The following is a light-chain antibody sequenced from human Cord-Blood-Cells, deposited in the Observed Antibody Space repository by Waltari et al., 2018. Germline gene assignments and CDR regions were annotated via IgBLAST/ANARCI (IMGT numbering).Light chain of an antibody. Sequence: DSRMTQSPSSLSASVEARVTITCQASQDISNYLNWYQQKPGKAPKLRIYDASNLETGVPSRFSGSGSGTDFTFTISSLQPEDIATYYCQQYDNLPLTFGGGTKVEIK. CDR2: DAS. CDR1: QDISNY. CDR3: QQYDNLPLT. V-gene: IGKV1-33*01. J-gene: IGKJ4*01.